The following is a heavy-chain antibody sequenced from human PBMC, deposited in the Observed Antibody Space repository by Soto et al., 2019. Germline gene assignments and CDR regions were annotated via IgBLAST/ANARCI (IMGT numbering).Heavy chain of an antibody. D-gene: IGHD1-26*01. Sequence: GGSLRLSCAASGFTFSSYEMNWVRQAPGKGLEWVSYISSSGSTIYYADSVKGRFTISRDNAKNSLYLQMNSLRAEDTAVYYCARDIVGGYNPYFDYWGQGTLVTVSS. CDR1: GFTFSSYE. CDR3: ARDIVGGYNPYFDY. V-gene: IGHV3-48*03. J-gene: IGHJ4*02. CDR2: ISSSGSTI.